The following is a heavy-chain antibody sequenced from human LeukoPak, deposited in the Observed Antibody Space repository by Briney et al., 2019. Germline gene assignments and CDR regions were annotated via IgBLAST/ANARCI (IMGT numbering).Heavy chain of an antibody. CDR3: ARDSFRSSSWYPDY. CDR2: INPSGGST. Sequence: ASVKVSCKASGYTFTSYYMHWVRQAPGQGLEWMGIINPSGGSTSYAQKFQGRVTITADKSTSTAYMELSSLGSEDTAVYYCARDSFRSSSWYPDYWGQGTLVTVSS. CDR1: GYTFTSYY. V-gene: IGHV1-46*01. D-gene: IGHD6-13*01. J-gene: IGHJ4*02.